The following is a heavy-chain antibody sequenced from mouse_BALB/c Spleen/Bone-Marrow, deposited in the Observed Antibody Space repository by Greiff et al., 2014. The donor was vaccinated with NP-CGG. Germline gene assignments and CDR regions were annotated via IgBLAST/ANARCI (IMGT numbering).Heavy chain of an antibody. CDR3: APDYCGRWFAN. CDR1: GFNIKDTY. Sequence: EVPLQQSGAELVKPGASVKLSCTASGFNIKDTYMHWVKQRPEQGLEWIGRIDPANGNIKYDPKFQGKATRTADTSSNTAYQQLSSLTSEDTAVYYCAPDYCGRWFANWGQGTLVTVSA. D-gene: IGHD1-2*01. V-gene: IGHV14-3*02. CDR2: IDPANGNI. J-gene: IGHJ3*01.